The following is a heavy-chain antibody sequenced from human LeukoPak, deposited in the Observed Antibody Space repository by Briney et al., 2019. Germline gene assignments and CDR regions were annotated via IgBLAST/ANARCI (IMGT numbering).Heavy chain of an antibody. J-gene: IGHJ6*02. D-gene: IGHD2-2*02. CDR2: ISSSGSTI. V-gene: IGHV3-48*03. CDR1: GFTFSSYG. CDR3: ARIPYYYYGMDV. Sequence: PGGSLRLSCAASGFTFSSYGMNWVRQAPGKGLEWVSYISSSGSTIYYADSVKGRFTISRDNAKNSLYLQMNSLRAEDTAVYYCARIPYYYYGMDVWGQGTTVTVSS.